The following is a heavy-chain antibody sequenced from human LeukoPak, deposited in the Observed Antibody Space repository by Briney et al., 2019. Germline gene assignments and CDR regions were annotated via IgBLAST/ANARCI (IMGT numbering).Heavy chain of an antibody. J-gene: IGHJ4*02. D-gene: IGHD3-10*01. V-gene: IGHV4-4*07. Sequence: SETLSLTCTVSGGSISSYYWSWIRQPAGKGLEWIGRIYTSGSTNYNPSLKSRVTMSVDTSKNQFSLKLTSVTAADTAIYYCATQILLCHYYWGQGTLVTVSS. CDR1: GGSISSYY. CDR2: IYTSGST. CDR3: ATQILLCHYY.